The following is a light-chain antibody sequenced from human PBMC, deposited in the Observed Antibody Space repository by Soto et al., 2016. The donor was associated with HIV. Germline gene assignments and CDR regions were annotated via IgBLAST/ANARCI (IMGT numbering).Light chain of an antibody. V-gene: IGLV3-21*04. CDR2: HDS. J-gene: IGLJ2*01. Sequence: SYELTQPPSVSVAPGKTATITCGGNNIETKIVNWHQHRPGQAPALVLYHDSDRPSGIPERFSGSNSGDTATLTISRVEAGDEADYYCQVWDTTGHHVVFGGGTKLTVL. CDR1: NIETKI. CDR3: QVWDTTGHHVV.